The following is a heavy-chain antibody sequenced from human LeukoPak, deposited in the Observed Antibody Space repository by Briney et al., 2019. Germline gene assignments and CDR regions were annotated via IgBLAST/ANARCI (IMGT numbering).Heavy chain of an antibody. Sequence: ASVKVSCKASRYTFTDYYMHWVRQAPGQGLEWMGWINPNTDGTNYAQKFQGRVTMTRDTSISTAYMELSRLRSDDTAVYYCARGGWSLGYCSSSSCLDWFDPWGPGTLVTVSS. CDR3: ARGGWSLGYCSSSSCLDWFDP. CDR1: RYTFTDYY. D-gene: IGHD2-2*01. V-gene: IGHV1-2*02. CDR2: INPNTDGT. J-gene: IGHJ5*02.